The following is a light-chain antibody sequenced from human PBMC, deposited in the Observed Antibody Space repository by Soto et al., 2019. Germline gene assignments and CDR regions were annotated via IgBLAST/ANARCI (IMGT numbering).Light chain of an antibody. V-gene: IGLV1-44*01. CDR1: SSNIGNNV. CDR3: GAWDGSLNGGV. CDR2: TND. J-gene: IGLJ2*01. Sequence: QSVLTQPPSASGTPGQRVTISCSGSSSNIGNNVVTWYQQFPGAAPKLLIYTNDQRPSGVPDRFSGSKSGTSGSLAISGLQAEDEADYYCGAWDGSLNGGVFGGGTKLTVL.